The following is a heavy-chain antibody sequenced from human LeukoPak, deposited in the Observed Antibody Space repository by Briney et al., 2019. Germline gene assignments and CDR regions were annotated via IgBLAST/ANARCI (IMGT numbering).Heavy chain of an antibody. J-gene: IGHJ4*02. CDR2: IYYSGST. Sequence: SETLSLTCTVSGGSISSSSYYWGWIRQPPGKGLEWIGSIYYSGSTYYNPSLKSRVTISVDTSKNQFSLKLSSVTAADTAVYYCARESMVRGVIILFDYWGQGTLVTVSS. D-gene: IGHD3-10*01. CDR1: GGSISSSSYY. CDR3: ARESMVRGVIILFDY. V-gene: IGHV4-39*07.